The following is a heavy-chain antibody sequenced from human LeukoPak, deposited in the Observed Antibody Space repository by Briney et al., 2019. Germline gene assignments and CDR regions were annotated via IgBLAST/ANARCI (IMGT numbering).Heavy chain of an antibody. CDR1: GFTFSSYW. Sequence: GRSLRLSCAASGFTFSSYWMSWVRQAPGKGLEWVANINQDGSEKFYVDSVKGRFTISRDNAKNSLYLQMNSLRAEDTAVYYCARDRWGYSYGGDWGQGTLVTVSS. J-gene: IGHJ4*02. D-gene: IGHD5-18*01. CDR2: INQDGSEK. V-gene: IGHV3-7*01. CDR3: ARDRWGYSYGGD.